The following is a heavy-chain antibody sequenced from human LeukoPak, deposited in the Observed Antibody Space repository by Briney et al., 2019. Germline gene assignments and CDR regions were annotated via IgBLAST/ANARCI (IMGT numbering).Heavy chain of an antibody. J-gene: IGHJ6*04. D-gene: IGHD6-13*01. V-gene: IGHV3-64D*06. CDR1: GFTFSSYA. CDR2: ISSNGGST. Sequence: PGGSLRLSCSASGFTFSSYAMHWVRQAPGKGLEYVSAISSNGGSTYYADSVKGRFTISRDNSKNTLYLQMSSLRAEDTAVYYCVRSWYYYYYGMTSGAKGPRSPSPQ. CDR3: VRSWYYYYYGMTS.